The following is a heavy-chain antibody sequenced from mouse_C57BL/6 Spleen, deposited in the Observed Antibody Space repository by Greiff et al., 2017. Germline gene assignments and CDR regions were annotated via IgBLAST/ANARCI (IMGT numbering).Heavy chain of an antibody. CDR3: ARVDSSGYVFAY. J-gene: IGHJ3*01. Sequence: VQLQQPGAELVKPGASVKLSCKASGYTFTSYWMHWVKQRPGQGLEWIGMIHPNSGSTNYNEKFKSKATLTVDKSSSTAYMQLSSLTSEDSAVYYCARVDSSGYVFAYWGQGTLVTVSA. D-gene: IGHD3-2*02. CDR2: IHPNSGST. CDR1: GYTFTSYW. V-gene: IGHV1-64*01.